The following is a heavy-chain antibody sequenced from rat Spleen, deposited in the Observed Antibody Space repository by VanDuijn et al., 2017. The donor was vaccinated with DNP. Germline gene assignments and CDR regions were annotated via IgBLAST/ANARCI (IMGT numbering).Heavy chain of an antibody. CDR2: IDNAVNT. CDR1: GHSITSSYR. CDR3: SGRPPPTRGPFDN. D-gene: IGHD1-4*01. V-gene: IGHV3-3*01. Sequence: EMQFQESGPGLVKPSQSLSLTCSLAGHSITSSYRWNWIRKFPGNRLEWMGYIDNAVNTNYNPSLKSRISITSDTSKTQFFLQVNSLTPGETSPIYCSGRPPPTRGPFDNWGQGVTVTVSS. J-gene: IGHJ2*01.